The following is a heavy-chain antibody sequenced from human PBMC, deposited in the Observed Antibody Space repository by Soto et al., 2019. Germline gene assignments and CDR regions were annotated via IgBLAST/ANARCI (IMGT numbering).Heavy chain of an antibody. CDR3: AKDHHAYNHYYGSGSYYYWFDH. V-gene: IGHV3-23*01. CDR1: GFTFSSYA. D-gene: IGHD3-10*01. J-gene: IGHJ5*02. Sequence: EVQLLESGGGLVQPGGSLRLSCAASGFTFSSYAMSWVRQAPGKGLEWVSAISGSGGSTYYADSVKGRFTISRDNSKNTLYLQMNSLRAEDTALYYCAKDHHAYNHYYGSGSYYYWFDHWGQGTLVTVSS. CDR2: ISGSGGST.